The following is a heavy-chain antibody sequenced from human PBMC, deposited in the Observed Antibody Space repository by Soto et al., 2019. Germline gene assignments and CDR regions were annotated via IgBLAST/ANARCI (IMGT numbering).Heavy chain of an antibody. CDR3: ARVVAVAEGGYFDY. J-gene: IGHJ4*02. Sequence: QVQLVQSGAEVKKPGSSVKVSCKASGGTFSSYAISWVRQAPGQGLEWMGGIIPIFGTANYAQKFQGRVTITADESTSKAYMEVRSLRSEDTAVYYWARVVAVAEGGYFDYWGQGTLVTVSS. CDR2: IIPIFGTA. D-gene: IGHD6-19*01. V-gene: IGHV1-69*01. CDR1: GGTFSSYA.